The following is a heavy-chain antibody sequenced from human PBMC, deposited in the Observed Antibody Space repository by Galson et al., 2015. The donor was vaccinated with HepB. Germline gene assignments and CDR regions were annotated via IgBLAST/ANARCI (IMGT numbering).Heavy chain of an antibody. V-gene: IGHV3-21*01. CDR3: ARDYRSGSDFDY. CDR1: GFTFSSYS. D-gene: IGHD3-16*02. Sequence: SLRLSCAASGFTFSSYSMNWVRQAPGEGLEWVSSISSGSIYIYYADSAKGRFTISRDNAKSSLYLQMNSLRAEDTAVYYCARDYRSGSDFDYWGQGTLVTVSS. J-gene: IGHJ4*02. CDR2: ISSGSIYI.